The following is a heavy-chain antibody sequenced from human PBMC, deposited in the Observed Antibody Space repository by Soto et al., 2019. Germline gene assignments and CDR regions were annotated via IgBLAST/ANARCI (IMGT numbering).Heavy chain of an antibody. Sequence: VQLLESGGGLVQPGGSLRLSCAASGFTFSSYAMSWVRQAPGKGLEWVSAISGSGGSTYYADSVKGRFTISRDNSKNTLYLQMNSLRAEDTAVYYCAKDSAHLSRTLVGFDYWGQGTLVTVSS. CDR3: AKDSAHLSRTLVGFDY. D-gene: IGHD6-13*01. J-gene: IGHJ4*02. CDR1: GFTFSSYA. CDR2: ISGSGGST. V-gene: IGHV3-23*01.